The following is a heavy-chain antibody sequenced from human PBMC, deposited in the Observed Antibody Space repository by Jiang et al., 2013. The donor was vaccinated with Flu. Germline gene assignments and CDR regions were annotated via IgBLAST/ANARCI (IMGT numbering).Heavy chain of an antibody. V-gene: IGHV1-46*01. CDR2: INPSDGRT. Sequence: GAEVKKPGASVKVSCKASGYTFTSHWMHWVRQAPGQGLEWMAIINPSDGRTNYAEKFQGRVTLTRDTSTSTVYMELSSLRSEDTAVYYCATGYDILTGANDYYYYGMDVWGQGTTVTVSS. CDR1: GYTFTSHW. CDR3: ATGYDILTGANDYYYYGMDV. D-gene: IGHD3-9*01. J-gene: IGHJ6*02.